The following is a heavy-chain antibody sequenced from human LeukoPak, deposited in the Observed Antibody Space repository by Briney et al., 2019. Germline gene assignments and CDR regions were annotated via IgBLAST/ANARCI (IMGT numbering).Heavy chain of an antibody. V-gene: IGHV4-59*01. Sequence: SETLSLTCTVSGGSISSYYWSWIRQPPGKGLGWIGYIYYSGSTNYNPSLKSRVTISVDASKNQFSLKLSSVTAADTAVYYCARVKMATIRSWFDPWGQGTLVTVSS. D-gene: IGHD5-24*01. CDR3: ARVKMATIRSWFDP. CDR1: GGSISSYY. J-gene: IGHJ5*02. CDR2: IYYSGST.